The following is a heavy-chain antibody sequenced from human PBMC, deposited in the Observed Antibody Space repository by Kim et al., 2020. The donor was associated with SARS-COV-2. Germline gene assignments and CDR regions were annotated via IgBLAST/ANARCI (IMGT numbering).Heavy chain of an antibody. V-gene: IGHV1-69*13. CDR1: GGTFSSYA. J-gene: IGHJ4*02. Sequence: SVKVSCKASGGTFSSYAISWVRQAPGQGLEWMGGIIPIFGTANYAQKFQGRVTITADESTSTAYMELSSLRSEDTAVYYCARDSGFRLGSMVRGVIRPFDYWGQGTLVTVSS. D-gene: IGHD3-10*01. CDR2: IIPIFGTA. CDR3: ARDSGFRLGSMVRGVIRPFDY.